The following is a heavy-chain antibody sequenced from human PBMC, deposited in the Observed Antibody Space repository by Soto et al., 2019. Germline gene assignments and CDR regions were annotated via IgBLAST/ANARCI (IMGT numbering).Heavy chain of an antibody. V-gene: IGHV1-69*01. CDR2: IIPISGTA. J-gene: IGHJ6*02. D-gene: IGHD2-2*01. CDR3: ARSQGSSTSLEIYYYYYYGMDV. CDR1: GGTFSNYA. Sequence: QVQLVQSGAEGKKPGSSVKVSCKASGGTFSNYAISWVRQAPGQGLEWMGGIIPISGTANYAQKFQGRVTITAGESTSTAYMELSSLRSEDTAVYYCARSQGSSTSLEIYYYYYYGMDVWGQGTTVTVSS.